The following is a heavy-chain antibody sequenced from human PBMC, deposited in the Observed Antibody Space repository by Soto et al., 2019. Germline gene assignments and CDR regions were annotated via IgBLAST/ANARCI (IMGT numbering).Heavy chain of an antibody. D-gene: IGHD3-3*01. CDR2: INPSGGST. CDR3: ARTKGSVSSGYDFWSGYGYFGY. Sequence: ASVKVSCKASGYTFTSYYMHWVLQAPGQGLEWMGIINPSGGSTSYAQKFQGRVTMTRDTSTSTVYMELSSLRSEDTAVYYCARTKGSVSSGYDFWSGYGYFGYWGQGTLVTVSS. V-gene: IGHV1-46*01. J-gene: IGHJ4*02. CDR1: GYTFTSYY.